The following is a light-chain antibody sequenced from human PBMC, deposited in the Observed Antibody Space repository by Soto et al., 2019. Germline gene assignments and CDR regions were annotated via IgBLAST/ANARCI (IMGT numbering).Light chain of an antibody. CDR1: SGDIGTYNL. J-gene: IGLJ2*01. V-gene: IGLV2-14*02. Sequence: QSALTQPASVSGSPGQSITVSCIGTSGDIGTYNLVSWYQQYTGKAPKLMIFEVNKRPSGVSNRFSGSRSGNTASLTISGLQAEDEADYYCSSFTSSSTRVFGGGTKLTVL. CDR3: SSFTSSSTRV. CDR2: EVN.